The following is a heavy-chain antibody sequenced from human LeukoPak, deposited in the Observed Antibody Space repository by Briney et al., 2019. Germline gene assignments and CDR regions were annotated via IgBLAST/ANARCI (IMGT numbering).Heavy chain of an antibody. CDR3: AREGYYFDY. Sequence: GGSLRLSCAASGFTFSSYAMSWVRQAPGKGLEWVSAISGSGGSTYYADSVKGRFTISRDNARNSLYLQMNSLRAEDTAVYYCAREGYYFDYWGQGTLVTVSS. V-gene: IGHV3-23*01. CDR2: ISGSGGST. J-gene: IGHJ4*02. CDR1: GFTFSSYA.